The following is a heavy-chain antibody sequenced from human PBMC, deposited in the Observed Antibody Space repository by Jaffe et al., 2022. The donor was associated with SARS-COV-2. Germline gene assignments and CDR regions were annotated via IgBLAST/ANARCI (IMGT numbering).Heavy chain of an antibody. CDR3: AKDKGRFGELLDY. CDR1: GFIFDDYA. Sequence: EVQLVESGGGLVQPGRSLRLSCVASGFIFDDYAMHWVRQAPGKGPEWVSGIRWDSGSLGYADSVKGRFTISRDNAKKSLFLQMNSLRTEDTALYYCAKDKGRFGELLDYWGQGTLVSVSS. V-gene: IGHV3-9*01. D-gene: IGHD3-10*01. J-gene: IGHJ4*02. CDR2: IRWDSGSL.